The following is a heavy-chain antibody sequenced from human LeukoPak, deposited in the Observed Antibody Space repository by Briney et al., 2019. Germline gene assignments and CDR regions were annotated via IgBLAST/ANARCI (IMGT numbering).Heavy chain of an antibody. V-gene: IGHV4-39*07. Sequence: SETLSLTCTVSGGSISSSSYYWGWIRQPPGKGLEWIGSIYYSGSTYYNPSLKSRVSISIDTSKNQVSLKVTSVTAADTAVYFCARARFSNYSSSPTPYYLDYWGQGILVTVSS. D-gene: IGHD3-10*01. CDR2: IYYSGST. CDR1: GGSISSSSYY. J-gene: IGHJ4*02. CDR3: ARARFSNYSSSPTPYYLDY.